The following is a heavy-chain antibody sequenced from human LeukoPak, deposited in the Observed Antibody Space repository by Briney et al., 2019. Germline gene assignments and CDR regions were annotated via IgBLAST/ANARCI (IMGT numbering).Heavy chain of an antibody. J-gene: IGHJ5*02. D-gene: IGHD3-10*02. CDR2: IKQDGTEK. Sequence: GGSLRLSCAASGFTFSRSWMTWVRQAPGKGLEWVANIKQDGTEKHYMASVEGRFTISRDNAKNSLYLQMNSLRTEDTAVYFCATAGDECSFDPWGQGTLVTVSS. V-gene: IGHV3-7*01. CDR3: ATAGDECSFDP. CDR1: GFTFSRSW.